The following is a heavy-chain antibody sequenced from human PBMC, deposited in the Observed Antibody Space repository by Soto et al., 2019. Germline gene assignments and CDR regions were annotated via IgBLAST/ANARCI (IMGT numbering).Heavy chain of an antibody. CDR1: GGSFSGYY. J-gene: IGHJ6*02. D-gene: IGHD3-10*01. CDR2: INHSGST. Sequence: QVQLQQWGAGLLKPSETLSLTCAVYGGSFSGYYWSWIRQPPGKGLEWIGEINHSGSTNYNPSLKSRVTISVDTSKNQFSLKLSSVTAADTAVYYCARGYGSGSPSPHYGMDVWGQGTTVTVSS. V-gene: IGHV4-34*01. CDR3: ARGYGSGSPSPHYGMDV.